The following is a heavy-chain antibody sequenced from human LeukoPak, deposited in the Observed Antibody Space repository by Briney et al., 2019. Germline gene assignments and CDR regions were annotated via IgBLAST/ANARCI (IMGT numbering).Heavy chain of an antibody. CDR2: IRNKANNYAT. J-gene: IGHJ1*01. CDR1: GLTFSGSA. Sequence: GGSLRLSCAASGLTFSGSAMHWVRQASGKGLEWVGRIRNKANNYATSYAASVKGRFTFSRDDSQDTAYLQMNSLQTEDTAVYYCTNYDSSGPAFQHWGQGTLVTVSS. CDR3: TNYDSSGPAFQH. D-gene: IGHD3-22*01. V-gene: IGHV3-73*01.